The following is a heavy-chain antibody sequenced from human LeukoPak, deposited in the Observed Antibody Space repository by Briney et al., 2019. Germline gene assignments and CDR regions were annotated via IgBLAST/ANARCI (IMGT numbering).Heavy chain of an antibody. D-gene: IGHD1-1*01. CDR1: GYTFTSYG. J-gene: IGHJ4*02. V-gene: IGHV1-18*01. CDR3: ARDHGMANESQRLGSFDY. Sequence: ASVKVSCKASGYTFTSYGISWVRQAPGQGLEWMGWISAYNGNTNYAQKLQGRVTMTTDTSTSTAYMELRSLRSDDTAVYYCARDHGMANESQRLGSFDYWGQGTLVTVSS. CDR2: ISAYNGNT.